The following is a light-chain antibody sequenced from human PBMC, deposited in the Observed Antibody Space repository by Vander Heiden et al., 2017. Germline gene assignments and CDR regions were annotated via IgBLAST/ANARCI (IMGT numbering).Light chain of an antibody. V-gene: IGKV3-15*01. Sequence: EILMTQSPATLSVSPGERATLSCRASQSVGSYLAWYQQKAGQAPRLLIFDASTRATGIPARFSGSGSGTDFTLTISSLQSEDFAIYYCQHYNNWPSLTFGGGTKVEI. J-gene: IGKJ4*01. CDR1: QSVGSY. CDR2: DAS. CDR3: QHYNNWPSLT.